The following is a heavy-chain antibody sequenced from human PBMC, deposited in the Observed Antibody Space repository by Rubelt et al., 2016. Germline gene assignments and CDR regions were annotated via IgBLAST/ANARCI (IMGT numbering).Heavy chain of an antibody. CDR3: ASRDYSSVLTYYDGMDV. Sequence: QLQLQESGPGLVKPSETLSLTCTVSGGSISSSSYYWGWIRQPPGKGLEWIGSIYYSGSTYYNPSLKGRVTISVDTSKNQFSRRLRLVTAADKAVDDCASRDYSSVLTYYDGMDVWGQGTTVTVSS. D-gene: IGHD4-11*01. CDR1: GGSISSSSYY. V-gene: IGHV4-39*01. CDR2: IYYSGST. J-gene: IGHJ6*02.